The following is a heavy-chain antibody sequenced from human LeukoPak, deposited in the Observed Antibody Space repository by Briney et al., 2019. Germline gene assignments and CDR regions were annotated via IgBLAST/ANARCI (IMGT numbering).Heavy chain of an antibody. D-gene: IGHD6-13*01. CDR3: AGAAAGPYDY. Sequence: TSETLSLTCTVSGGSISSYYWSWIRQPPGKGLEWIGYIYYSGSTYYNPSLKSRVTISVDTSKNQFSLKLSSVTAADTAVYYCAGAAAGPYDYWGQGTLVTVSS. CDR2: IYYSGST. J-gene: IGHJ4*02. CDR1: GGSISSYY. V-gene: IGHV4-59*06.